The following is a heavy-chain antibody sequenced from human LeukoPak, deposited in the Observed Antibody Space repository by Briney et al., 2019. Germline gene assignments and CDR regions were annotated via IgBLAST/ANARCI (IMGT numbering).Heavy chain of an antibody. CDR3: AKRRMYYYDRSGYPYFDY. CDR1: GFTFSSYA. D-gene: IGHD3-22*01. Sequence: GGSLRLSCAASGFTFSSYAMSWVRQPPGKGLEWVSAISGSGGSTYYAYSVKGRFTISRDNSKNTLYLQMNSLRVEDTAVYYCAKRRMYYYDRSGYPYFDYWGQGTLVTVSS. CDR2: ISGSGGST. V-gene: IGHV3-23*01. J-gene: IGHJ4*02.